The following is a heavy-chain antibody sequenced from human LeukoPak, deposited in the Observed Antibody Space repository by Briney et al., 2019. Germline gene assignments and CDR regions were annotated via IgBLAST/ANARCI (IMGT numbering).Heavy chain of an antibody. D-gene: IGHD3-3*01. V-gene: IGHV1-69*04. J-gene: IGHJ6*03. CDR3: ARESPTFGVVTTYYMDV. Sequence: SSVKVSCKASGGTFSSYTISWMRQAPGQGLEWIGRIIPILGIANYAQKFQGRVTITADKSTSTAYMELSSLRSEDTAVYYCARESPTFGVVTTYYMDVWGKGTTVTVSS. CDR1: GGTFSSYT. CDR2: IIPILGIA.